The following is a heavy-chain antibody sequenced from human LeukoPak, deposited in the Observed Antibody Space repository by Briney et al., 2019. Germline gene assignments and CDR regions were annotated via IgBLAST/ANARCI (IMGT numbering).Heavy chain of an antibody. CDR2: ISSSGTA. CDR3: VRSKWELGY. V-gene: IGHV3-11*01. Sequence: GGSLRLSCAASGFTFTDYYMAWIRQAPGKGLEWVSYISSSGTAYHADSVKGRFTIYRDNDKSSVHLQMNTLRAEDTAVYYYVRSKWELGYWGQGTLVTVSS. D-gene: IGHD1-26*01. J-gene: IGHJ4*02. CDR1: GFTFTDYY.